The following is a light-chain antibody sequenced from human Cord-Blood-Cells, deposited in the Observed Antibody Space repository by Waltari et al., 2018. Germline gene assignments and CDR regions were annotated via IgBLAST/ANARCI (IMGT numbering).Light chain of an antibody. V-gene: IGKV3-11*01. Sequence: EIVFTHSPSTLPLSPGQRATLACRASQRVSSYLAWYQQKPGQAPRLLIYDASNRATGIPARFSGSGSGTDFTLTISSLEPEDFAVYYCQQRSNWPYTFGQGTKLEIK. J-gene: IGKJ2*01. CDR2: DAS. CDR3: QQRSNWPYT. CDR1: QRVSSY.